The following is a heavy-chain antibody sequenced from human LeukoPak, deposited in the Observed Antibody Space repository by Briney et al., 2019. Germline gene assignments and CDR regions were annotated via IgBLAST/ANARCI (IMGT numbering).Heavy chain of an antibody. CDR3: ARVGYYDFWSGYSFYCYYGMDV. Sequence: PGGSLRLSCAASGFTFSSYWMHWVRQAPGKGLVWVSRINSDGSSTSYADSVKGRFTISRDNAKNTLYLQMNSLRAEDTAVYYCARVGYYDFWSGYSFYCYYGMDVWGQGTTVTVSS. CDR1: GFTFSSYW. D-gene: IGHD3-3*01. V-gene: IGHV3-74*01. CDR2: INSDGSST. J-gene: IGHJ6*02.